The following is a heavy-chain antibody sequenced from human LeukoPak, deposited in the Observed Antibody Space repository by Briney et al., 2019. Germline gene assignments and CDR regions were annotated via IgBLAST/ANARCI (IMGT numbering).Heavy chain of an antibody. CDR1: GFTFSDYY. CDR2: ISSSSSTI. V-gene: IGHV3-11*01. D-gene: IGHD5-18*01. Sequence: GGSLRLSCAASGFTFSDYYMSWLRQAPGKGLEWVSHISSSSSTIYYADSVKSRFTISRDNAKNSLYLQMDSLRAEDTAVYYYARGLSGYTAMGAYWGQGTLVTVSS. CDR3: ARGLSGYTAMGAY. J-gene: IGHJ4*02.